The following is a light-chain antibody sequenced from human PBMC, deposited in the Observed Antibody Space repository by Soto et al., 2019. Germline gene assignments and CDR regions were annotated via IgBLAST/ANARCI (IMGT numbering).Light chain of an antibody. CDR1: QSVGDIY. J-gene: IGKJ1*01. CDR2: GKS. Sequence: VLTQSPGTLSLSPGDSATFSCRDTQSVGDIYLAWYQQKAGQAPRLLIHGKSNRANGIPDRLSGSGSGTDLNLTISRLEPEDFAVYYCQQRSNWPPTFGQGTKVDIK. V-gene: IGKV3D-20*02. CDR3: QQRSNWPPT.